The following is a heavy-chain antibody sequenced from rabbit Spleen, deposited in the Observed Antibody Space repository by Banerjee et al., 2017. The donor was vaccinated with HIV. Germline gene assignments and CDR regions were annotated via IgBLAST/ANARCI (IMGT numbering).Heavy chain of an antibody. D-gene: IGHD1-1*01. CDR2: INTSDGDT. V-gene: IGHV1S45*01. J-gene: IGHJ4*01. CDR1: GFSFSGSAW. Sequence: QEQLEESAGGLVQPEGSLTLTCTPSGFSFSGSAWICWVRQAPGKGLEWIACINTSDGDTDYANWPKGRFTIYKTSSTIVTLQMTGLTAADTATYFCARDPAYASGGGASIPYLWGQGTLVTVS. CDR3: ARDPAYASGGGASIPYL.